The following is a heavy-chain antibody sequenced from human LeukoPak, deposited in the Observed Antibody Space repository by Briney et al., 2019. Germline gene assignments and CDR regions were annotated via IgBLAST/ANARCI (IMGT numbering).Heavy chain of an antibody. Sequence: SETLSLTCTVSGGSIISYYWSWIRQPRGKGQEWIGSIYYSGSTYYNPSLKSRVTISVDTSKNQFSLKLSSVTAADAAVYYCAREIRPGYFDYWGQGTLVTVSS. J-gene: IGHJ4*02. V-gene: IGHV4-59*05. CDR3: AREIRPGYFDY. D-gene: IGHD5-24*01. CDR1: GGSIISYY. CDR2: IYYSGST.